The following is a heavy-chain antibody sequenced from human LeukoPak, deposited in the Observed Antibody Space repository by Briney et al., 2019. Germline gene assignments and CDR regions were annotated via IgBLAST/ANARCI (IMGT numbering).Heavy chain of an antibody. D-gene: IGHD3-16*01. CDR1: GGSVSSESDH. J-gene: IGHJ3*02. Sequence: SDTLSLTCTVSGGSVSSESDHWSWIRQPPGKGLEWIAYIFNSGSSNYNPSLKSRVTISVDTSKNQFSLKLNSVTAADTAQYHCARGVGGVREGFDIWGQGTMVTVSS. CDR2: IFNSGSS. CDR3: ARGVGGVREGFDI. V-gene: IGHV4-61*01.